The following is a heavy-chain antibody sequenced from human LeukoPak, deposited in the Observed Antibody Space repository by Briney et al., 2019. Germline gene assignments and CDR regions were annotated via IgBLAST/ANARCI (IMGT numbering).Heavy chain of an antibody. J-gene: IGHJ4*02. Sequence: PGGSLRLSCAASGFTFSSYGMSWVRQAPGKGLEWISYISSSSSTIYSADSVKGRFTISRDNAKSSLFLQMNSLRAEDTAVYYCAKVLHYYDSSGSPMDYWGQGTLVTVSS. D-gene: IGHD3-22*01. CDR2: ISSSSSTI. CDR3: AKVLHYYDSSGSPMDY. V-gene: IGHV3-48*01. CDR1: GFTFSSYG.